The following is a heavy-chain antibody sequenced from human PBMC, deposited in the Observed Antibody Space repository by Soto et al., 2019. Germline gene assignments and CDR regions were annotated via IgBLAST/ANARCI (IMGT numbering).Heavy chain of an antibody. Sequence: QVQLVESGGGVVQPGRSLRLSCAASGFTFTTYAMHWVRQAPGKGLEWVAAISYDGSNTYSADSVKGRFTISRDNSKDTLYLQLNSLRAEDTAVYCCARDLGYGNSFIRDYGGQGTLVTVSS. V-gene: IGHV3-30-3*01. CDR1: GFTFTTYA. J-gene: IGHJ4*02. CDR3: ARDLGYGNSFIRDY. D-gene: IGHD6-13*01. CDR2: ISYDGSNT.